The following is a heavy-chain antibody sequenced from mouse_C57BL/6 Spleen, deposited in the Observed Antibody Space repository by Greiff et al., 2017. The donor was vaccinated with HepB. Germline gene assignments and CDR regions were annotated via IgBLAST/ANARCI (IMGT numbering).Heavy chain of an antibody. Sequence: DVMLVESGGGLVKPGGSLKLSCAASGFTFSSYAMSWVRQTPEKRLEWVATISDGGSYTYYPDNVKGRFTISRDNAKNNLYLQMSHLKSEDTAMYYCARGVYGSRGFDYWGQGTTLTVSS. J-gene: IGHJ2*01. CDR1: GFTFSSYA. V-gene: IGHV5-4*03. CDR3: ARGVYGSRGFDY. D-gene: IGHD1-1*01. CDR2: ISDGGSYT.